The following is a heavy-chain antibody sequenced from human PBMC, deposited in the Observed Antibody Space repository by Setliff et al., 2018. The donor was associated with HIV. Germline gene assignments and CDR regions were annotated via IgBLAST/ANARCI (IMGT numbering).Heavy chain of an antibody. CDR1: GFTFSGSP. CDR3: TRPQYIYDNSDSDN. CDR2: IKTEAEGYAT. Sequence: GGSLRLSCGASGFTFSGSPMHWVRQASGKGLECVGRIKTEAEGYATAYAASVKGRFTISRDDSKNTAYLQMNSLKTEDTAIYYCTRPQYIYDNSDSDNWGQGALVTVSS. D-gene: IGHD3-22*01. V-gene: IGHV3-73*01. J-gene: IGHJ4*02.